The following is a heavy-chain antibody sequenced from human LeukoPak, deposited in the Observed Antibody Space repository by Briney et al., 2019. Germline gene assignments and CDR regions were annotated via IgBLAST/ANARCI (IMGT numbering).Heavy chain of an antibody. CDR1: GFAFTHAW. J-gene: IGHJ6*03. Sequence: GGSLRLSCTASGFAFTHAWMSWVRQAPGKRLEWVGRIKTTTDGGTTDYAAPVKGRFTISRDNSKNTLYLQMNSLRAEDTAVYYCAKHGANYYYYYMDVWGKGTTVTVSS. D-gene: IGHD4/OR15-4a*01. CDR3: AKHGANYYYYYMDV. CDR2: IKTTTDGGTT. V-gene: IGHV3-15*01.